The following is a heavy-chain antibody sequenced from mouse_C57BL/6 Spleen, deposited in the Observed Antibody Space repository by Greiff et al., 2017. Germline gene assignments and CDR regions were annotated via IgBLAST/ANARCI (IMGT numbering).Heavy chain of an antibody. J-gene: IGHJ2*01. CDR1: GFTFSNYW. CDR3: TAYYYGDFDY. CDR2: IRLKSDNYAT. D-gene: IGHD1-1*01. Sequence: EVKLMESGGGLVQPGGSMKLSCVASGFTFSNYWMNWVRQSPEKGLEWVAQIRLKSDNYATHYAESVKGRFTISRDDSKSSVYLQMNNLRAEDTGIYYCTAYYYGDFDYWGQGTTLTVSS. V-gene: IGHV6-3*01.